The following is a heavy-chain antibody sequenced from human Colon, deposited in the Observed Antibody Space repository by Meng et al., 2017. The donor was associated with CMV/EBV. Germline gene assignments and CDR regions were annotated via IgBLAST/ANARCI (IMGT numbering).Heavy chain of an antibody. V-gene: IGHV4-4*01. CDR3: ARGLVGIGETPTSDP. CDR2: IQNGGST. D-gene: IGHD2/OR15-2a*01. J-gene: IGHJ5*02. Sequence: DGSISSRNWWIGDRQAPGTGLEWIGEIQNGGSTNSNPSLKSRVTTSQDYSKNQFTQNMNSMTDADAAVYFCARGLVGIGETPTSDPWGPGTLVTVSS. CDR1: DGSISSRNW.